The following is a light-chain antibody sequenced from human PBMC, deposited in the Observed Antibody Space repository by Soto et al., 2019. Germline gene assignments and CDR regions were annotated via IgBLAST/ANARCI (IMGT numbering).Light chain of an antibody. V-gene: IGLV2-8*01. Sequence: QSALTQPPSASGSPGQSVTISCTGTSSDVGGYNYVSWYQLHPGRAPKLIIYEVTKRPSGVPDRFSGSKSGNTASLTVSGLQAEDEADYCCSSYAGSNNVLFGGGTKVTVL. J-gene: IGLJ2*01. CDR2: EVT. CDR3: SSYAGSNNVL. CDR1: SSDVGGYNY.